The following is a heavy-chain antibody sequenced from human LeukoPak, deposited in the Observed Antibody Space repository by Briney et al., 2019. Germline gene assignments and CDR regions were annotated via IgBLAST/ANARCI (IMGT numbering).Heavy chain of an antibody. Sequence: SETLSLTCAVYGGSFSGYYWSWIRQPPGKGLEWIGEINHSGSTNYNPSLKSRVTISVDTSKNQFSLKLSSVTAADTAVYYCARSAYCSSTSCYSNYYYMDVWGKGTTVTVSS. CDR2: INHSGST. CDR1: GGSFSGYY. D-gene: IGHD2-2*01. V-gene: IGHV4-34*01. CDR3: ARSAYCSSTSCYSNYYYMDV. J-gene: IGHJ6*03.